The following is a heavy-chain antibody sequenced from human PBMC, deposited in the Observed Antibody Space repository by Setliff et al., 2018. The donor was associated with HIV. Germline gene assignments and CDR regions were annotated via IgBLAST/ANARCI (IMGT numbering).Heavy chain of an antibody. Sequence: SVKVSCKASGGTFSSYAISWVRQAPGQGLEWMGGIIPIFATANYAQKFQGRVTVTTDTSTGTLYMELSNLRSDDSAVYYCARAGGGATDQAFDIWGQGTMVTVSS. J-gene: IGHJ3*02. CDR2: IIPIFATA. D-gene: IGHD2-2*01. CDR3: ARAGGGATDQAFDI. V-gene: IGHV1-69*05. CDR1: GGTFSSYA.